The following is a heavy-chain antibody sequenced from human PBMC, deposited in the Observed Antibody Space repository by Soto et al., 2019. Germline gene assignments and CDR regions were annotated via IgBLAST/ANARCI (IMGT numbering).Heavy chain of an antibody. CDR3: ARAYGGCIDY. D-gene: IGHD4-17*01. CDR2: ISYDGSNK. Sequence: PGGSLRLSCAASGFTFSSYAMHWVRQAPGKGLEWVAVISYDGSNKYYADSVKGRFTISRDNSKNTLYLQMNSLRAEDTAVYYCARAYGGCIDYWGQGTLVTVSS. CDR1: GFTFSSYA. J-gene: IGHJ4*02. V-gene: IGHV3-30-3*01.